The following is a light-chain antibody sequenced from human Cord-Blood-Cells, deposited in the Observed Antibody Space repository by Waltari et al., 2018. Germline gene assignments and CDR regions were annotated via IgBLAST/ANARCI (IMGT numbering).Light chain of an antibody. J-gene: IGKJ2*01. CDR3: QQYDNLPMYT. V-gene: IGKV1-33*01. CDR2: DAS. CDR1: QDIINY. Sequence: DIQMTQSPSSLSASVGDRVTITCQASQDIINYLNWYQQKPGKGPKLLIYDASNLETGVPSRFSGSGSGTDFTFTISSLQPEDIATYYCQQYDNLPMYTFGQGTKLEIK.